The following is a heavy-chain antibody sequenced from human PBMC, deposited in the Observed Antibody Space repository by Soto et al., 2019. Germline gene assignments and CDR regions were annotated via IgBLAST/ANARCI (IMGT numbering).Heavy chain of an antibody. CDR1: GYTFTSYG. CDR2: ISAYNGNT. V-gene: IGHV1-18*01. Sequence: QVQLVQSGAEVKKPGASVKVSCKASGYTFTSYGISWVRQAPGQGLEWMGWISAYNGNTNYAQKLHGRGTMTTDTSTSTAYLALRSLRSDDTAVYYCARDQGGYCSSTSYYGVGGYFDYWGQGTLVTVSS. CDR3: ARDQGGYCSSTSYYGVGGYFDY. J-gene: IGHJ4*02. D-gene: IGHD2-2*01.